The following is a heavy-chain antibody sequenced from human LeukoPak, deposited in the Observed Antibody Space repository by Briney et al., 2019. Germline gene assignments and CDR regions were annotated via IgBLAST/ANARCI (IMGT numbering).Heavy chain of an antibody. D-gene: IGHD2-15*01. V-gene: IGHV3-23*01. CDR1: GSTFSNYA. J-gene: IGHJ4*02. CDR2: ISGSGGST. Sequence: GGSLRHSCAASGSTFSNYAMSWVRQVPGKGLEWVSAISGSGGSTYYADSVKGRFTISRDNSKNTLYLQMNSLRAEDTAVYYCARVLLVVAVDYWGQGTLVTVSS. CDR3: ARVLLVVAVDY.